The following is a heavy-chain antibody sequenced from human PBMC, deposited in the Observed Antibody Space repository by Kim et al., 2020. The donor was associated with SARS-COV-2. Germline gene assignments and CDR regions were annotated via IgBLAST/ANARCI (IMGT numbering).Heavy chain of an antibody. J-gene: IGHJ5*01. CDR2: ISDSGSYV. Sequence: GGSLRLSCAASESPFGTYSLAWVRQAPGKGLEWVSSISDSGSYVYYADSVRGRFTISRDNARKSLFLQMDALRAEDTAVYYCARVRSYILDS. CDR3: ARVRSYILDS. CDR1: ESPFGTYS. V-gene: IGHV3-21*01.